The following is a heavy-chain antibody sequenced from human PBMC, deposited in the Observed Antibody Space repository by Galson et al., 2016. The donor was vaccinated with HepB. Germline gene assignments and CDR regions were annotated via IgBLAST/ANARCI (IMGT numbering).Heavy chain of an antibody. Sequence: SVKVSCKASGYTFRRYGITWVRQATGQGLEWMGWISAYNGNTNYAQKVQGRVTMTTDTSTSTAYMELRSLRSDDTAVYYCARDAYDYVWGTYRAQAEIDYWGQGTLVTVSS. V-gene: IGHV1-18*01. CDR1: GYTFRRYG. CDR3: ARDAYDYVWGTYRAQAEIDY. CDR2: ISAYNGNT. J-gene: IGHJ4*02. D-gene: IGHD3-16*02.